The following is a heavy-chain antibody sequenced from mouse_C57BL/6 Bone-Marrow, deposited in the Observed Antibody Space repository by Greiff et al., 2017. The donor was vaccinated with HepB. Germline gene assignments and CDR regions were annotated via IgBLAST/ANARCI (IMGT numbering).Heavy chain of an antibody. D-gene: IGHD1-1*01. CDR2: IRSKSNNYAT. CDR1: GFSFNTYA. Sequence: EVQLQQSGGGLVQPKGSLKLSCAASGFSFNTYAMNWVRQAPGKGLEWVARIRSKSNNYATYYADSVKDRFTISRDDSESMLYLQMNNLKTEDTAMYYCVRHQSSYWYFDVWGTGTTVTVSS. V-gene: IGHV10-1*01. J-gene: IGHJ1*03. CDR3: VRHQSSYWYFDV.